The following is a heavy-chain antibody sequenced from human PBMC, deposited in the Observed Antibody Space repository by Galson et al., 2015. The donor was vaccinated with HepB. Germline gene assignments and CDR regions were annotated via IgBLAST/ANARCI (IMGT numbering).Heavy chain of an antibody. J-gene: IGHJ4*02. CDR1: GGSISSSSYY. V-gene: IGHV4-39*01. Sequence: SETLSLTCTVSGGSISSSSYYWGWIRQPPGKGLEWIGSIYYSGSTYYNPSLKSRVTISVDTSKNQFSLKLSSVTAADTAVYYCASLPQLRYFGVTLPFDYWGQGTLVTVSS. CDR2: IYYSGST. D-gene: IGHD4-23*01. CDR3: ASLPQLRYFGVTLPFDY.